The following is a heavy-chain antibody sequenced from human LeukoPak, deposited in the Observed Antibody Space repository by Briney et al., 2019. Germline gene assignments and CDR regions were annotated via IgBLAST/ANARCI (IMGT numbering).Heavy chain of an antibody. CDR1: GYTFTGYY. D-gene: IGHD6-19*01. CDR2: INPNSGGT. J-gene: IGHJ5*02. CDR3: ARDATYSSCWYIDP. Sequence: ASVKVSCKASGYTFTGYYMHWVRQAPGQGLEWMGWINPNSGGTNYAQKFQGRVTMTRDTSISTAYMELSRLRSDDTAVYYCARDATYSSCWYIDPWGQGTLVTVSS. V-gene: IGHV1-2*02.